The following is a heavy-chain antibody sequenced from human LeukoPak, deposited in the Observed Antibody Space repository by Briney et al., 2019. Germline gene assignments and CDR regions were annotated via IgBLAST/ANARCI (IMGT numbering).Heavy chain of an antibody. J-gene: IGHJ4*02. Sequence: GGSLRLSCAASGFTFSSYAMSWVRQAPGKGLEWVSAISGSGGSTYYADSVKGRFTISRDNSKNTLYLQMNSLRAEDTAVCYCAKERYYYDSSGYSLGYWGQGTLVTVSS. V-gene: IGHV3-23*01. D-gene: IGHD3-22*01. CDR1: GFTFSSYA. CDR3: AKERYYYDSSGYSLGY. CDR2: ISGSGGST.